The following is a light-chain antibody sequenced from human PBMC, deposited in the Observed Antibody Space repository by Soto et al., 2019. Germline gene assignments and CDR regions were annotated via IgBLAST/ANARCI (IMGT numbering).Light chain of an antibody. CDR1: QSLVYSDGNTY. Sequence: DVVMTQSPLSLPVTLGQPASISCRSSQSLVYSDGNTYLNWFQQRPGQSPRRLIYKVSNRDSGVPDRFRGRGSGTDFTVKISRVEDEDVGVYYCMQATLASGGTCGQGTNVEIK. CDR3: MQATLASGGT. CDR2: KVS. V-gene: IGKV2-30*01. J-gene: IGKJ1*01.